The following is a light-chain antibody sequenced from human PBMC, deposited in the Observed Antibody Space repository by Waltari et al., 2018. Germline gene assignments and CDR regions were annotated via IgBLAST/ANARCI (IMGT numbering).Light chain of an antibody. J-gene: IGKJ2*01. CDR3: QQYYSTPYT. V-gene: IGKV4-1*01. Sequence: DIVMTQXPDSLAVXLGERATINCKSSQSVLYSSNNKNYLAWYQQKPGQPPKLLIYWASTRESGVPDRXSGSGSGTDFTLTISSLQAEDVAVYXCQQYYSTPYTFGXXXKLEIK. CDR2: WAS. CDR1: QSVLYSSNNKNY.